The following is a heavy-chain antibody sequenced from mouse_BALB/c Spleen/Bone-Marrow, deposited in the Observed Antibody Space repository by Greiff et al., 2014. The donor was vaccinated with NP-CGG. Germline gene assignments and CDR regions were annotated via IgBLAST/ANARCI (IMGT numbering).Heavy chain of an antibody. J-gene: IGHJ3*01. CDR3: TGYGNYVETSFAY. CDR2: IYPGNSDT. D-gene: IGHD2-1*01. Sequence: EVQLQQSGTVLARPGASVKMSCKASGYSFTSYWMHWVKQRPGQGLEWIGAIYPGNSDTRYNQKFKGKAKLTAVTSASTAYMELSRLTNEDSAVYYCTGYGNYVETSFAYWGQGTLVTVSA. V-gene: IGHV1-5*01. CDR1: GYSFTSYW.